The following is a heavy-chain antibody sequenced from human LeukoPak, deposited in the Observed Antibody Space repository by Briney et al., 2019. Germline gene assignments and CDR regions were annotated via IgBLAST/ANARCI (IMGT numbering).Heavy chain of an antibody. CDR1: GGTFSSYA. J-gene: IGHJ2*01. Sequence: SVKVSCKASGGTFSSYAISWVRQAPGQGLEWMGGIIPIFGTANYAQKFQGRVTITADESTSTAYMELSSLRSEDTAVYYCARYYYDSSGYYLNWYFDLWGRGTLVTVSS. CDR3: ARYYYDSSGYYLNWYFDL. V-gene: IGHV1-69*01. D-gene: IGHD3-22*01. CDR2: IIPIFGTA.